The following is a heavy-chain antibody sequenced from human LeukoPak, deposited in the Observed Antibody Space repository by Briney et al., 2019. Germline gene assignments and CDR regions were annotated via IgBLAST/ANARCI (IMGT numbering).Heavy chain of an antibody. CDR3: VTYYFGSSGPKKNY. CDR1: GGSISSSSYY. Sequence: PSETLSLTCTVSGGSISSSSYYWGWIRQPPGKGLEWIGSIYYSGSTYYNSSLKSRVTISVDTSKKQFSLKLSSVTAADTAVYYCVTYYFGSSGPKKNYWGQGTLVTVSS. V-gene: IGHV4-39*07. D-gene: IGHD3-22*01. J-gene: IGHJ4*02. CDR2: IYYSGST.